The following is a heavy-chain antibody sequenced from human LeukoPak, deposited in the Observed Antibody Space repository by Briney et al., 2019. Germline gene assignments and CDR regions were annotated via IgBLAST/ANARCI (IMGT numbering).Heavy chain of an antibody. D-gene: IGHD5-12*01. V-gene: IGHV1-69*05. J-gene: IGHJ4*02. CDR2: IIPIFGTA. Sequence: GASVKVSCKASGYTFTSYDINWVRQATGQGLEWMGRIIPIFGTANYAQKFQGRVTITTDESTSTAYMELSSLRSEDTAVYYCARRGYSGYDYDYWGQGTLVTVSS. CDR3: ARRGYSGYDYDY. CDR1: GYTFTSYD.